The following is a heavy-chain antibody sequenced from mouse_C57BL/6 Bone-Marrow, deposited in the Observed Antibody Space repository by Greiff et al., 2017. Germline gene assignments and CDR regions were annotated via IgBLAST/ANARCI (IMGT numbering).Heavy chain of an antibody. V-gene: IGHV3-6*01. CDR2: ISYDGSN. D-gene: IGHD6-1*01. CDR1: GYSITSGYY. CDR3: ARGKTPSY. Sequence: DVKLQESGPGLVKPSPSLSLSCSVTGYSITSGYYWNWIRQFPGNKLEWMGYISYDGSNNYNPSLKNRISITRDTSKNQFFLKLNSVTTEDTATYYCARGKTPSYWGQGTSVTVSS. J-gene: IGHJ4*01.